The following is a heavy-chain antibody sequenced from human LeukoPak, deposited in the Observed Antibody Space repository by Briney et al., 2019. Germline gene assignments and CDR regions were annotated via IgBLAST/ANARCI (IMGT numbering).Heavy chain of an antibody. CDR3: ARGRYSYYDILTGYYNPSYYYYGMDV. J-gene: IGHJ6*02. D-gene: IGHD3-9*01. Sequence: PSETLSLTCTVSGGSISSGGYYWSWIRQHPGKGLEWIGYIYYSGSTYYNPSLKSRVTISVDTSKNQFSLKLSSVTAADTAVYYCARGRYSYYDILTGYYNPSYYYYGMDVWGQGTTVTVSS. CDR1: GGSISSGGYY. V-gene: IGHV4-31*03. CDR2: IYYSGST.